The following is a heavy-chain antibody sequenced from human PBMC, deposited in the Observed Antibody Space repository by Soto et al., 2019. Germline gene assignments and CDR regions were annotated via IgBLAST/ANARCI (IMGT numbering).Heavy chain of an antibody. CDR1: GGSFISYS. CDR2: IIPIQGKA. J-gene: IGHJ6*03. Sequence: QVHLVQSGAELKKPGSSVKVSCEASGGSFISYSFTWVRQAPGQGLEWMGRIIPIQGKANYALKFQDRVTITADRSTRTAYMELRSLRPEDTAGYYCAKSLLFVDLAYMDVWGKGTTVTVSS. V-gene: IGHV1-69*02. CDR3: AKSLLFVDLAYMDV. D-gene: IGHD2-21*01.